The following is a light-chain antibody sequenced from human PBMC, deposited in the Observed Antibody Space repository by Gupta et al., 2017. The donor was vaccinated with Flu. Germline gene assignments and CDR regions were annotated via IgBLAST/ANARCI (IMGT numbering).Light chain of an antibody. V-gene: IGKV1-9*01. CDR3: QHLNSSPRT. J-gene: IGKJ1*01. CDR2: AAS. CDR1: QGISSY. Sequence: DIQLTQTPSFLSASVGDRVTITCRASQGISSYLAWYQQKPGKAPKLLIYAASTVQSGVPSRFSGSGSGTEFTLTISSLQPEDFATYYCQHLNSSPRTFGQGTKVEIK.